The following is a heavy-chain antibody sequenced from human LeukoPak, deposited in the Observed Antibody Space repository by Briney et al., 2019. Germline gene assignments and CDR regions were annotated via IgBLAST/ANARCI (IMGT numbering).Heavy chain of an antibody. CDR2: ISSGGGTR. V-gene: IGHV3-11*01. J-gene: IGHJ6*03. CDR1: GFTFSDYY. CDR3: AKGGGGRLIYYYYMDV. D-gene: IGHD3-16*01. Sequence: GGSLRLSCAASGFTFSDYYMNWIRQAPGKGLEWVSYISSGGGTRSYADSVKGRFTISRDNAKNSLYLQMNSLRAEDMALYYCAKGGGGRLIYYYYMDVWGKGTTVTVSS.